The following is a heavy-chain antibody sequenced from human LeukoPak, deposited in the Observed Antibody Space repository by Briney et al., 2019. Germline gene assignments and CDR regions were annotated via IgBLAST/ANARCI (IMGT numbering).Heavy chain of an antibody. J-gene: IGHJ4*02. CDR3: TRVGYIDEGIDY. V-gene: IGHV3-7*03. D-gene: IGHD5-24*01. CDR1: GFTFSTSW. Sequence: GGSLRLSCAASGFTFSTSWMSWVRQVPGKGLEWVANIKKDGSETYYVDSVKGRFTISRDNAKNSLYLQMNSLRAEDTAMYYCTRVGYIDEGIDYWGQGTLVTVSS. CDR2: IKKDGSET.